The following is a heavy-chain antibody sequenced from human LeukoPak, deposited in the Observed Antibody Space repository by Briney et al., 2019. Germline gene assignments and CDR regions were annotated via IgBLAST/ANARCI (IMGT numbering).Heavy chain of an antibody. CDR1: GYTLTESS. Sequence: SVKVSCKVSGYTLTESSMHWVRQAPGKGLEWMGGFDPEDGETIYAQRIQGRVTMTEDTSIDTAYMELSSLRSEDTAVYYFATGIDSSWFLDYWGQGTLVTVSS. CDR2: FDPEDGET. D-gene: IGHD6-13*01. CDR3: ATGIDSSWFLDY. V-gene: IGHV1-24*01. J-gene: IGHJ4*02.